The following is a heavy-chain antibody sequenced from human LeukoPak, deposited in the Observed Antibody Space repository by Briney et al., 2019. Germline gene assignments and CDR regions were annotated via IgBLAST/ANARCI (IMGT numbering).Heavy chain of an antibody. CDR1: GYTFTSYG. V-gene: IGHV1-18*01. CDR3: AYDSSGLGYYYYGMDV. D-gene: IGHD3-22*01. CDR2: ISAYNGNT. J-gene: IGHJ6*02. Sequence: ASVKVSCKASGYTFTSYGISWVRQAPGQGLEWMGWISAYNGNTNYAQKPQGRVTMTTDTSTSTAYMELRSLRSDDTAVYYCAYDSSGLGYYYYGMDVWGQGTTVTVSS.